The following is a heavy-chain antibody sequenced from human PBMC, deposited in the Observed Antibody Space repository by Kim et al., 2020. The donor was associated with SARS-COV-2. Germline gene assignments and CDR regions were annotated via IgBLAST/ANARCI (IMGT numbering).Heavy chain of an antibody. J-gene: IGHJ5*02. CDR2: IIPIFGTA. Sequence: SVKVSCKASGGTFSSYAISWVRQAPGQGLEWMGGIIPIFGTANYAQKFQGRVTITADESTSTAYMELSSLRSEDTAVYYCARDFRSEDCSGGSCFHNWFDPWGQGTLVTVSS. V-gene: IGHV1-69*13. D-gene: IGHD2-15*01. CDR1: GGTFSSYA. CDR3: ARDFRSEDCSGGSCFHNWFDP.